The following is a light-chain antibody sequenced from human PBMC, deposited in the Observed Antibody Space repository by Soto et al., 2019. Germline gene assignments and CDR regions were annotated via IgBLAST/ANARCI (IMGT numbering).Light chain of an antibody. CDR2: DVS. CDR1: SSDVGDYNY. CDR3: SSYTSSSTLV. Sequence: QSGLTQPASVSGSPGQSITISCTGTSSDVGDYNYVSWYQQHPGKAPKVMIYDVSNRPSGVSNRFSGSKSGNTASLTISGLQAEDEADYYCSSYTSSSTLVFGTGTKLTVL. V-gene: IGLV2-14*01. J-gene: IGLJ1*01.